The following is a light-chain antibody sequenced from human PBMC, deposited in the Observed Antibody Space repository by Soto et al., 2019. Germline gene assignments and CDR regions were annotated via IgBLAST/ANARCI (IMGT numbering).Light chain of an antibody. CDR2: AAS. Sequence: DIQMTQSPCSLSASVGDRVTITCRASQSISSYLNWYQQKPGKAPKLLIYAASSLQSGVPSRFSGSGSGTDFTLTISSLQPEDFATNYCQQSYSTPMYTLGQGTKLEIK. V-gene: IGKV1-39*01. CDR3: QQSYSTPMYT. J-gene: IGKJ2*01. CDR1: QSISSY.